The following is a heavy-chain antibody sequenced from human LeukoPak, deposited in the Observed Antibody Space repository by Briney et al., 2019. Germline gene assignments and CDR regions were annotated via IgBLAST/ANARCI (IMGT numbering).Heavy chain of an antibody. D-gene: IGHD3-16*01. V-gene: IGHV1-18*01. CDR3: ARDRVWGTGSPSLAMGY. CDR1: GYTFTSYG. J-gene: IGHJ4*02. CDR2: ISAYNGNT. Sequence: GASVKVSCKASGYTFTSYGISWVRQAPGQGLEWMGWISAYNGNTNYAQKLQGRVTMTTDTSASTAYMELRSLRSDDTAVYYCARDRVWGTGSPSLAMGYWGQGTLVTVSS.